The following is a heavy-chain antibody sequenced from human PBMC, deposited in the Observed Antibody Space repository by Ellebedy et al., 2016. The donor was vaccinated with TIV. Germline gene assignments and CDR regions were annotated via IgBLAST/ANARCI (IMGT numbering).Heavy chain of an antibody. D-gene: IGHD1-1*01. CDR2: IKQDGSER. V-gene: IGHV3-7*01. CDR1: GFAFRPYW. Sequence: PGGSLRLSCAASGFAFRPYWMTWVRQAPGKGLEWVANIKQDGSERSYVGSVEGRFTISRDNAKNSLYLQMNSLRVEDTSVYYCTRDLEVWGQGILVTVSS. J-gene: IGHJ4*02. CDR3: TRDLEV.